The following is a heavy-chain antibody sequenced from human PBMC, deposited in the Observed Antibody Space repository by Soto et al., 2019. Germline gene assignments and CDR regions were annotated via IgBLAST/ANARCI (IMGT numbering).Heavy chain of an antibody. J-gene: IGHJ6*02. CDR2: ISAYNGNT. V-gene: IGHV1-18*01. D-gene: IGHD3-3*01. CDR1: RYTFTSYG. CDR3: ARGDPTIFGVAETKKSYYYNYSGMDV. Sequence: APVKVTCKASRYTFTSYGISWVRQAPGQGLEWMGCISAYNGNTNYAQKLQGRVTMTTDTSTSTAYMELRSLRSDDTAVYYCARGDPTIFGVAETKKSYYYNYSGMDVWGQGTTVTVSS.